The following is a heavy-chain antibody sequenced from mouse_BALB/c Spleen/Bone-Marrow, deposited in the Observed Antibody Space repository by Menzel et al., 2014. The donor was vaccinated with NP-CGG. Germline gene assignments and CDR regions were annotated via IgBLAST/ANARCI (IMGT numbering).Heavy chain of an antibody. CDR1: GDSITSGY. J-gene: IGHJ4*01. Sequence: EVQLQESGPSLVKPSQPLSLTCSVTGDSITSGYWNWIRKFPGNKLEYMGYISYSGSTYYNPSLKSRISITRDTSKNQYYLQLNSVTTEDTATYYCARGGGSSYNYAMDYWGQGTSVTVSS. V-gene: IGHV3-8*02. D-gene: IGHD1-1*01. CDR3: ARGGGSSYNYAMDY. CDR2: ISYSGST.